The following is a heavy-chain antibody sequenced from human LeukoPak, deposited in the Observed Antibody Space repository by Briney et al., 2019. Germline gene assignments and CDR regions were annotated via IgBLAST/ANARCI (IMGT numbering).Heavy chain of an antibody. CDR3: AREWQYQFDY. Sequence: PSETLSLTCTASGGSINTNYYWAWIRQPPGEGLEWIGSVYHSGIPYYTPSLKSRVSISVDTSKNQFSLKVTSVTAADTAVYYCAREWQYQFDYWGQGSLATVSS. CDR1: GGSINTNYY. D-gene: IGHD4-11*01. J-gene: IGHJ4*02. CDR2: VYHSGIP. V-gene: IGHV4-39*07.